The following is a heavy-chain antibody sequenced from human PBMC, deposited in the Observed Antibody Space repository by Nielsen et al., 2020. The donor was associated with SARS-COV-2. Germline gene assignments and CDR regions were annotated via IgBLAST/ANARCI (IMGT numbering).Heavy chain of an antibody. Sequence: GESLKISCAASGFTLSSYVMHWVRQAPGKGLEWVAVISYDGSNKYYADSVKGRFTISRDNSKNTLYLQMNGLRAEDTAVYYCGSGYYLQRIGYWGQGTLVTVSS. CDR1: GFTLSSYV. CDR2: ISYDGSNK. J-gene: IGHJ4*02. V-gene: IGHV3-30-3*01. CDR3: GSGYYLQRIGY. D-gene: IGHD3-22*01.